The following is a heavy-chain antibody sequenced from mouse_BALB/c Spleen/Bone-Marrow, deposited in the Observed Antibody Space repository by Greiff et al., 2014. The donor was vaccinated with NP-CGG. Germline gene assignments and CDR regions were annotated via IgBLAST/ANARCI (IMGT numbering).Heavy chain of an antibody. CDR1: GFNIKDTY. J-gene: IGHJ3*01. D-gene: IGHD1-1*01. CDR2: IDPANGNT. V-gene: IGHV14-3*02. CDR3: ATYYYGSSWGFAY. Sequence: VHVKQSGAELVKPGASVKLSCTASGFNIKDTYMHWVKQRSEQGLEWIGRIDPANGNTKYDPKFQGKATITADTSSNTAYLQLSSLTSEDTAVYYCATYYYGSSWGFAYWGQGTLVTVSA.